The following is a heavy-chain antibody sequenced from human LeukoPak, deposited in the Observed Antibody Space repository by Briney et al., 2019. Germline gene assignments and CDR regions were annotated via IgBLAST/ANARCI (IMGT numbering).Heavy chain of an antibody. CDR3: ARDPIV. CDR2: NACT. V-gene: IGHV4-59*01. J-gene: IGHJ4*02. Sequence: SSETLSLTCSVSGGLNSGYHWSWIREPPGRGLEWIGYNACTNYNPPLKSRLTISVDTSKNQFSLQLRSVTEADTAVYYCARDPIVWGEGTLVTVRS. CDR1: GGLNSGYH. D-gene: IGHD2-15*01.